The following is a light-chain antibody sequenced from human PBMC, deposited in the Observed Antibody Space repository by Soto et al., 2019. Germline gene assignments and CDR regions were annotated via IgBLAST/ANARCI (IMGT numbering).Light chain of an antibody. J-gene: IGKJ4*01. CDR2: GAS. CDR3: QQRSNWPPN. Sequence: EIVMMQSPATLSVSPGERATLSCRASQSVSSNLAWYQQKPGQAPRLLISGASNRATGIPARFSGSGSGTDFTLTISSLEPEDFAVYYCQQRSNWPPNFGGGTKVDIK. CDR1: QSVSSN. V-gene: IGKV3-11*01.